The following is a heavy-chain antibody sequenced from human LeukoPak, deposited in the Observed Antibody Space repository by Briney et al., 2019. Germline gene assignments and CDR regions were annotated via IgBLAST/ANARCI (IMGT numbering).Heavy chain of an antibody. Sequence: GGSLRLSCAASGFTFSSYAMSWVRQAPAKGLEWVAHMNGDGSQIYYMDFVKGRFTISRDNAKNSLYLQMNGLRAEDTAVYYCVAWGNSGNSWGQGTMVIVSS. J-gene: IGHJ3*01. CDR1: GFTFSSYA. D-gene: IGHD1-26*01. V-gene: IGHV3-7*01. CDR2: MNGDGSQI. CDR3: VAWGNSGNS.